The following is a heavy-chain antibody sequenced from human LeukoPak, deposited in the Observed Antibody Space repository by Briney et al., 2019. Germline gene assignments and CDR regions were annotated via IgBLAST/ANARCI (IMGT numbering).Heavy chain of an antibody. D-gene: IGHD3-22*01. Sequence: ASVKVSCKASGYTFTSYYMHWVRQAPGQGLEWMGIINPSGGSTSYAQKFQGRVTMTRDTSTSTVYMELSSLRSEDTAVYYCARDQIVGENYDSSGYQPFDPWGQGTLVTVSS. CDR1: GYTFTSYY. V-gene: IGHV1-46*01. CDR3: ARDQIVGENYDSSGYQPFDP. J-gene: IGHJ5*02. CDR2: INPSGGST.